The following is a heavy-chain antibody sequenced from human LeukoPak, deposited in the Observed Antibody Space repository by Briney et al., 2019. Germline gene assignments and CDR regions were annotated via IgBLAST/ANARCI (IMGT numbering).Heavy chain of an antibody. CDR2: ISGSGGST. D-gene: IGHD6-19*01. V-gene: IGHV3-23*01. J-gene: IGHJ4*02. CDR1: GFTFSSYA. CDR3: AKEESSGWYSISFFDY. Sequence: GGSLRLSSAASGFTFSSYALSWVRQAPGKGLEWVSAISGSGGSTYYADSVKGRFTISRDNSKNTLYLQMNSLRAEDTAVYYCAKEESSGWYSISFFDYWGQGTLVTVSS.